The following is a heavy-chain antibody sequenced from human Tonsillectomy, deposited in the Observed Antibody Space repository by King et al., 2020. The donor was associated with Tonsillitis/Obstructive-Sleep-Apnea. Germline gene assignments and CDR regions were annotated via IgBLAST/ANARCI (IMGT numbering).Heavy chain of an antibody. CDR1: GGSISSSSYY. J-gene: IGHJ3*02. Sequence: QLQESGPGLVKPSETLSLTCTVSGGSISSSSYYWGWIRQPPGKGLEWIGSIYYSGSTYYNPSLKSRVTISVDTSKNQFSLKLSSVTAADTAVYYCARRAQYDFWSGDDAFDIWGQGTMVTVSS. V-gene: IGHV4-39*01. D-gene: IGHD3-3*01. CDR3: ARRAQYDFWSGDDAFDI. CDR2: IYYSGST.